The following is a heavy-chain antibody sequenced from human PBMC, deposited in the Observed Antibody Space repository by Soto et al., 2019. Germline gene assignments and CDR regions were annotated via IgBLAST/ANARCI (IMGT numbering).Heavy chain of an antibody. CDR2: LSGSGGMT. D-gene: IGHD4-4*01. CDR1: RFTFSTYA. J-gene: IGHJ4*02. CDR3: AKGWGFSNYYFDY. V-gene: IGHV3-23*01. Sequence: GGSLRLSCAASRFTFSTYAMSWVRQAPGKGLEWVSALSGSGGMTYYADSVKGRFTISRDNSRNTLDLQMNSLTAEDTAVYYCAKGWGFSNYYFDYWGQGALVTVSS.